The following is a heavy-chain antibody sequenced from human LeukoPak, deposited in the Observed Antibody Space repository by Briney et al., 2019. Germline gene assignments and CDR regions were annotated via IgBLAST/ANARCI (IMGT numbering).Heavy chain of an antibody. D-gene: IGHD6-13*01. Sequence: ASVKVSCKASGGTFSSYAISWVRQAPGQGLEWMGGIIPILGTANYAQKFQGRVTITADESTSTAYMELSSLRSEDTAVYYCARVVADSGYSSSWYQGGAFDIWGQGTMVTVSS. V-gene: IGHV1-69*01. CDR2: IIPILGTA. CDR1: GGTFSSYA. CDR3: ARVVADSGYSSSWYQGGAFDI. J-gene: IGHJ3*02.